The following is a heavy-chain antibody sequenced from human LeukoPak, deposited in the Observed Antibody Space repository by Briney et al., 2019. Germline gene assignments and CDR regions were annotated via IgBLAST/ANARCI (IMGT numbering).Heavy chain of an antibody. Sequence: ASVKVSCKASGYTFTGYYMHWVRQAPGQGLEWMGWINPNSGGTNYAQKFQGRVTMTRDTSISTAYMELSRLRSDDTAVYYCALDIVVVPAAIRPAGWFDPWGQGTLVTASS. D-gene: IGHD2-2*01. V-gene: IGHV1-2*02. CDR3: ALDIVVVPAAIRPAGWFDP. CDR1: GYTFTGYY. CDR2: INPNSGGT. J-gene: IGHJ5*02.